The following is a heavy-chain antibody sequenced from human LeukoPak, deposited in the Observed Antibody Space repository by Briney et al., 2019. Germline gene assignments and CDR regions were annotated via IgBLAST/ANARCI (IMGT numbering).Heavy chain of an antibody. CDR2: ISSSSSTI. CDR3: ARDCGSGSYFFYGMDV. J-gene: IGHJ6*02. D-gene: IGHD3-10*01. V-gene: IGHV3-48*01. Sequence: GGSLRLSCAASGFTFSSYSMNWVRQAPGKGLEWVSYISSSSSTIYYADSVKGRFTISRDNAKNSLYLQMNSLRAEDTAVYYCARDCGSGSYFFYGMDVWGQGTTVTVSS. CDR1: GFTFSSYS.